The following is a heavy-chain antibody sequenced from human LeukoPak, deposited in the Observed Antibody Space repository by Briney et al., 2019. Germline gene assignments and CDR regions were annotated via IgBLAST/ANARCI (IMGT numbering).Heavy chain of an antibody. CDR2: IYHSGST. Sequence: PSETLSLTCAVSGGSISSGGYSWSWIRQPPWKGLEWIGYIYHSGSTYYNPSLKSRVTISVDRSKNQFSLKLSSVTAADTAVYYCARGGYYDSSGYQGIDYWGQGTLVTVSS. CDR3: ARGGYYDSSGYQGIDY. J-gene: IGHJ4*02. D-gene: IGHD3-22*01. V-gene: IGHV4-30-2*01. CDR1: GGSISSGGYS.